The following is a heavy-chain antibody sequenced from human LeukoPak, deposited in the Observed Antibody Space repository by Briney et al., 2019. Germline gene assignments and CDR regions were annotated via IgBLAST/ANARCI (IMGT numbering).Heavy chain of an antibody. V-gene: IGHV4-61*01. D-gene: IGHD4-17*01. CDR1: GGSVSSGSYY. Sequence: SETLSLTCTVSGGSVSSGSYYWSWIRQPPGKGLEWIGYIYYSGSTNYNPSLKSRVTISVDTSKNQFSLKLSSVTAADTAVYYCARNGDYCFDYWGQGTLVTVSS. J-gene: IGHJ4*02. CDR2: IYYSGST. CDR3: ARNGDYCFDY.